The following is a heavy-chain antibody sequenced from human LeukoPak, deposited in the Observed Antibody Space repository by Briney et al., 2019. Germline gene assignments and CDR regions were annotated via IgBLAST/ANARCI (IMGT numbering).Heavy chain of an antibody. D-gene: IGHD4-11*01. Sequence: SETLSLTCAVSGGSISSSNWWSWVRQPPGKGLEWIGEIYHSGSTYYNPSLKSRVTISVDTSKNQFSLKLSSVTAADTAVYYCARHAPSTVNFDYWGQGTLVTVSS. CDR2: IYHSGST. CDR1: GGSISSSNW. CDR3: ARHAPSTVNFDY. J-gene: IGHJ4*02. V-gene: IGHV4-4*02.